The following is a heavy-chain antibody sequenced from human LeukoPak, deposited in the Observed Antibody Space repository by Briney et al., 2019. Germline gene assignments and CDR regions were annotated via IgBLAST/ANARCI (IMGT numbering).Heavy chain of an antibody. D-gene: IGHD6-19*01. CDR1: GFTFSSYW. J-gene: IGHJ5*02. CDR2: IKQDGSET. V-gene: IGHV3-7*01. CDR3: ARDRGSSGWNFDP. Sequence: PGGSLRLSCAASGFTFSSYWMSWVRQAPGKGLEWVANIKQDGSETYYVDSVEGRFTISRDNAKNSLFLQMNSLRAEDTAVYYCARDRGSSGWNFDPWGQGTLVTVSS.